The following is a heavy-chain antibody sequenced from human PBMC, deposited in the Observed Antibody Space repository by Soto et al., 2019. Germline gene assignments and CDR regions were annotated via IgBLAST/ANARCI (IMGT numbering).Heavy chain of an antibody. CDR1: GGSISSYY. CDR3: ARYGGYYYYGMDV. J-gene: IGHJ6*02. CDR2: IYYSGST. V-gene: IGHV4-59*08. D-gene: IGHD3-10*01. Sequence: SETLSLTCTVSGGSISSYYWSWIRQPPGKGLEWIGYIYYSGSTNYNPSLKSRVTISVDTSKNQFSLKLSSVTAADTAVYYCARYGGYYYYGMDVWGQGTTVPVSS.